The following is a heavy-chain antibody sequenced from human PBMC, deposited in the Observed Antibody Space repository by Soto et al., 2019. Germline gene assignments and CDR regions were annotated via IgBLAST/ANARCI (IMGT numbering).Heavy chain of an antibody. CDR1: DDSLSTYY. Sequence: SETLSLTCNVSDDSLSTYYWSWIRQSAGKGLEWIGRIYASGSTNYNPSLKGRVSMSVDTSKKQFSLKMMSVTAADTAMYYCARSAIPRGGWFRPWGQGVLVTVS. J-gene: IGHJ5*02. CDR3: ARSAIPRGGWFRP. V-gene: IGHV4-4*07. CDR2: IYASGST. D-gene: IGHD2-21*01.